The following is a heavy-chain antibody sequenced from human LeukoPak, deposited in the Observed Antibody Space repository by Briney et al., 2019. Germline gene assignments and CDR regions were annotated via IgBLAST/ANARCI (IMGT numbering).Heavy chain of an antibody. CDR1: GFTFSSYG. CDR2: IWYDGSNK. D-gene: IGHD6-25*01. Sequence: GGSLRLSCAASGFTFSSYGMHWVRQAPGKGLEWVAVIWYDGSNKYYADSVKGRFTISRDNSKNTLYLQMNSLRAEDTAVYYCAKDKAAVWRAFDIWGQGTMVTVSS. J-gene: IGHJ3*02. V-gene: IGHV3-33*06. CDR3: AKDKAAVWRAFDI.